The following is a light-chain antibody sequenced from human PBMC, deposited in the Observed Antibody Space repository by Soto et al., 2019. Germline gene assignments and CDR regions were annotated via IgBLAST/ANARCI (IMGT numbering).Light chain of an antibody. CDR3: QQSYSTPMCT. CDR2: GAS. J-gene: IGKJ2*02. Sequence: DIQMTQSPSSLSASVGDRVTITCRASQSISNYLNWYQQKPGKAPKLLIYGASSLQSGVPSRFTGSGSGTDFTLTISSLQPEDFATYYCQQSYSTPMCTFGQGTKLEIK. V-gene: IGKV1-39*01. CDR1: QSISNY.